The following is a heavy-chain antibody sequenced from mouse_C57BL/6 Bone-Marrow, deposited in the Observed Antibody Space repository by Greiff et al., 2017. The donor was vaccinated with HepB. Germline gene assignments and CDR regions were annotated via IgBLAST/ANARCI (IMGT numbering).Heavy chain of an antibody. CDR1: GYTFTDYY. CDR2: IYPGSGNT. Sequence: PLQQSGPELVKPGASVKISCKASGYTFTDYYINWVKPRPGPGLEWIGWIYPGSGNTKYNEKFKGKATLTVDTSSSTAYMQLSSLTSEDSAVYFCARSDYYGSSPHWYFDVWGTGTTVTVSS. D-gene: IGHD1-1*01. CDR3: ARSDYYGSSPHWYFDV. J-gene: IGHJ1*03. V-gene: IGHV1-84*01.